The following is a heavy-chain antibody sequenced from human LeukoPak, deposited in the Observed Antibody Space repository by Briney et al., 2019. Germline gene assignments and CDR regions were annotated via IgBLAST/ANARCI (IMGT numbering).Heavy chain of an antibody. CDR3: ATPPTVTRNY. Sequence: GGSLRLSCAASGFTFSNYWMTWVRQAPGKGLEWVANIKQDGSDKYYVDSVKGRFTISRDNAKNSLYVQMNSLRAEDTAVYYCATPPTVTRNYWGQGTLVTVSS. CDR2: IKQDGSDK. V-gene: IGHV3-7*01. J-gene: IGHJ4*02. D-gene: IGHD4-17*01. CDR1: GFTFSNYW.